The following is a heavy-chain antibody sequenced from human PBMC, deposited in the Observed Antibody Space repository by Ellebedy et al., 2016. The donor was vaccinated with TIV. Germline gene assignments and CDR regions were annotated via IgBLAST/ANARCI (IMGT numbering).Heavy chain of an antibody. D-gene: IGHD1-26*01. CDR3: AKGPYSNYPDY. CDR1: GFTSSTYA. Sequence: PGGSLRLSCAASGFTSSTYAISWVRQAPGRGLEWVSGISGSGGSTYYADSVKGRFTISRDNSKNTLYLQMNSLRAEDTAVYYCAKGPYSNYPDYWGQGTLVTASS. V-gene: IGHV3-23*01. CDR2: ISGSGGST. J-gene: IGHJ4*02.